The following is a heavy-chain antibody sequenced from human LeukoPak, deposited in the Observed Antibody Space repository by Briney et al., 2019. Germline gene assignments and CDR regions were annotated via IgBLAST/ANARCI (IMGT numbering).Heavy chain of an antibody. Sequence: GESLKISCKGFGYSFTSYWIGWVRQMPGKGLEWMGIIYPGDSDTRYSPSFQGQVTISADKSISTAYLQWSSLKASDTAMYYCARLLVPAAIASNWFDPWGQGTLVTVSS. CDR1: GYSFTSYW. J-gene: IGHJ5*02. CDR3: ARLLVPAAIASNWFDP. V-gene: IGHV5-51*01. CDR2: IYPGDSDT. D-gene: IGHD2-2*01.